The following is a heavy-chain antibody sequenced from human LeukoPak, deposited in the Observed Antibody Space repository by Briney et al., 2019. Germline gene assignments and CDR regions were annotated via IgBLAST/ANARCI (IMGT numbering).Heavy chain of an antibody. V-gene: IGHV3-74*01. CDR1: GFTFSSYC. Sequence: PGGSLRLSCAASGFTFSSYCIHWVRQAPGKGLVWVSRINSDGSSTSYADSVKGRFTISRDNAKNTLYLQMNSLRAEDTAVYYCARGRLRGDFDYWGQGTLVTVSS. J-gene: IGHJ4*02. CDR2: INSDGSST. CDR3: ARGRLRGDFDY. D-gene: IGHD2-21*01.